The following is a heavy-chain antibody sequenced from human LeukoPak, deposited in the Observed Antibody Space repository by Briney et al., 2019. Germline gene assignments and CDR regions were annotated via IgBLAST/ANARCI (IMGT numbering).Heavy chain of an antibody. CDR2: ITSKTDGGTT. CDR1: GFTFSSYA. CDR3: TTALQGYYDFWSGRGAFDI. Sequence: GGSLRLSWAASGFTFSSYAMSWVRQAPGKGLEWVGRITSKTDGGTTDYAAPVKGRFTISRDDSKNTLYLQMNSLKTEDTAVYYCTTALQGYYDFWSGRGAFDIWGQGTMVTVSS. V-gene: IGHV3-15*01. D-gene: IGHD3-3*01. J-gene: IGHJ3*02.